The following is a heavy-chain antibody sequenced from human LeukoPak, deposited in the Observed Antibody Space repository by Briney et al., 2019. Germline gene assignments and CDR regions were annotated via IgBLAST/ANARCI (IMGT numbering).Heavy chain of an antibody. J-gene: IGHJ4*02. Sequence: GGSLRLSCPASGFTFSSYCMHWVRQPPGKGLDWVAVIPYEGSNKYYADSVKGPLTIYRHDSKNTLYLQMHSMRAEDTAVYYCAKEDHRPRVVVAPWGDYWGQGTLVTVSS. CDR1: GFTFSSYC. CDR3: AKEDHRPRVVVAPWGDY. V-gene: IGHV3-30*18. D-gene: IGHD3-22*01. CDR2: IPYEGSNK.